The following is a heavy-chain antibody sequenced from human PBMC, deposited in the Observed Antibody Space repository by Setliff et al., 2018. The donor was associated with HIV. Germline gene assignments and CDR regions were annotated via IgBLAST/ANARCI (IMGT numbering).Heavy chain of an antibody. CDR3: ARERGSGSLDAFDI. CDR2: IYYSGST. D-gene: IGHD3-10*01. V-gene: IGHV4-31*03. Sequence: SETLSLTCTVSGDSISSSGHYWSWIRQHPGKGLEWIGYIYYSGSTSYSPSLKSRVTITLDTFKSQFSLKVRSVTAADTAVYYCARERGSGSLDAFDIWGQGTLVTVSS. J-gene: IGHJ3*02. CDR1: GDSISSSGHY.